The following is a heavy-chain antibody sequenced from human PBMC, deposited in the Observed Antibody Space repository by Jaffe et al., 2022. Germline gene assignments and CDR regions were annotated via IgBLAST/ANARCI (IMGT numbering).Heavy chain of an antibody. CDR2: SYYSGST. CDR1: GGSISSSSYY. J-gene: IGHJ6*03. D-gene: IGHD3-9*01. V-gene: IGHV4-39*01. Sequence: QLQLQESGPGLVKPSETLSLTCTVSGGSISSSSYYWGWIRQPPGKGLEWIGSSYYSGSTNYNPSLKSRVSISVDTSKNQFSLKLSSVTAADTAMYYCARHPHELVFASATYHYYYYYMDVWGKGTTVTVSS. CDR3: ARHPHELVFASATYHYYYYYMDV.